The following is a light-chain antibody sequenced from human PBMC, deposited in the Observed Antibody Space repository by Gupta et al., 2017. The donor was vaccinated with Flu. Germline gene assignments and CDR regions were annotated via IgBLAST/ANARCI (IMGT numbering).Light chain of an antibody. Sequence: DIVMTQSPDSLAVSLGERATINCKSSQSVLYSSNNKNYLAWYQQKPGQPPKLLIYWASTRESGVPDRFSGSGSGTDFTLTISSLQAEDVAVYYCQQYYDSLYTFGDGTKVEIK. J-gene: IGKJ2*01. CDR1: QSVLYSSNNKNY. CDR2: WAS. V-gene: IGKV4-1*01. CDR3: QQYYDSLYT.